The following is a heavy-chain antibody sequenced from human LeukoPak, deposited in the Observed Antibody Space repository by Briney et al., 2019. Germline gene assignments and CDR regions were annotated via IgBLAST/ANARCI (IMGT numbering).Heavy chain of an antibody. D-gene: IGHD3-22*01. V-gene: IGHV3-23*01. CDR2: ISGSGGST. J-gene: IGHJ4*02. Sequence: PGGSLRLSCAASGFTFSSYAMSWVRQAPGKGLEWVSVISGSGGSTHYADSVKGRFTISRDNSKNTLYLQMNSLGAEDTAVYYCAKGLVVGHTMIVVVALDYWGQGTLVTVSS. CDR3: AKGLVVGHTMIVVVALDY. CDR1: GFTFSSYA.